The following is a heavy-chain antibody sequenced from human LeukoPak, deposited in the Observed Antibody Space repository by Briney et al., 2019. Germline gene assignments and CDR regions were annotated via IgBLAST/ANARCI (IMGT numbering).Heavy chain of an antibody. CDR3: ARVRLRGPGSNWFDP. J-gene: IGHJ5*02. D-gene: IGHD3-16*01. Sequence: GASVKVSCKASGYTFTGYYMHWVQQAPGQGLEWMGWINPNSGGTNYAQKFQGRVTMTRDTSISTAYMELSRLRSDDTAVYYCARVRLRGPGSNWFDPWGQGALVTVSS. CDR2: INPNSGGT. CDR1: GYTFTGYY. V-gene: IGHV1-2*02.